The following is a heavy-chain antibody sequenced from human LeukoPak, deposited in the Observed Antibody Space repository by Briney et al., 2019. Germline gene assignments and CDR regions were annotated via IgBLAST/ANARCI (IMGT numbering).Heavy chain of an antibody. CDR1: GHTFTSYD. J-gene: IGHJ4*02. CDR3: ARGREGPPTYYDLLEGLGY. D-gene: IGHD3-3*01. V-gene: IGHV1-8*01. Sequence: GASVKVSCKASGHTFTSYDINWVRQATGQGLEWMGWMNPNSGNTGYAQKFQGRVTMTRNTSISTAYMELSSLRSEDTAVYYCARGREGPPTYYDLLEGLGYWGQGTLVTVSS. CDR2: MNPNSGNT.